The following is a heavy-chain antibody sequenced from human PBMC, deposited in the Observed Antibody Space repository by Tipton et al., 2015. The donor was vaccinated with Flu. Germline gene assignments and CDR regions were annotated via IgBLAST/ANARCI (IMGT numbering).Heavy chain of an antibody. CDR3: ARRTFSNYVSEPKNWFDL. Sequence: LRLSCSVSGDSIGSDYYWGWVRRPPGKGLEWIGNICPGSPYYNPSLRSRVTMSIARSNVQFSLRLTSVTAADTAVYFCARRTFSNYVSEPKNWFDLWGQGTLVTVSS. CDR1: GDSIGSDYY. V-gene: IGHV4-38-2*01. J-gene: IGHJ5*02. D-gene: IGHD4-11*01. CDR2: ICPGSP.